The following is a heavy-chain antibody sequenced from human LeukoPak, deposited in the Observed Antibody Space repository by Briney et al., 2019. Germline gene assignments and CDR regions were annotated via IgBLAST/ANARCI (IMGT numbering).Heavy chain of an antibody. V-gene: IGHV4-34*01. CDR2: INHSGST. CDR1: GGSFSGYY. J-gene: IGHJ4*02. D-gene: IGHD6-19*01. CDR3: ARVAIAVAGIPFDY. Sequence: PSETLSLTCAVYGGSFSGYYWSWVRQPPGKGLEWIGEINHSGSTNYNPSLKSRVTISVDTSKNQFSLKQSSVTAADTAVYYCARVAIAVAGIPFDYRGQGTLVTVSS.